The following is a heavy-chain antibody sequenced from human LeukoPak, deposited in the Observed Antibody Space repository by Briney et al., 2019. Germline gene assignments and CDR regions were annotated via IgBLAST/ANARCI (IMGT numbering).Heavy chain of an antibody. J-gene: IGHJ4*02. CDR2: ISSSSSYI. CDR3: ARDSGWAFDN. V-gene: IGHV3-21*01. D-gene: IGHD6-19*01. CDR1: GFTFSSYS. Sequence: GGSLRLSCAASGFTFSSYSMNCVRQAPGKGLEWVSSISSSSSYIYYADSVKGRFTISRDNAKNVLYLQMNRLRDGDTAVYYCARDSGWAFDNWGQGTLVTVSS.